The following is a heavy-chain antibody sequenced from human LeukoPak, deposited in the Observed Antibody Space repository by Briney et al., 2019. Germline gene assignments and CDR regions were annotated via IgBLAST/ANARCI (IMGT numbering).Heavy chain of an antibody. V-gene: IGHV1-2*02. Sequence: ASVKVSCKASGGTFSSYAISWVRQAPGQGLEWMGWINPNSGGTNYAQKFQGRVTMTRDTSISTAYMELSRLRSDDTAVYYCARVGGWYEDYFDYWGQGTLVTVSS. J-gene: IGHJ4*02. D-gene: IGHD6-19*01. CDR1: GGTFSSYA. CDR3: ARVGGWYEDYFDY. CDR2: INPNSGGT.